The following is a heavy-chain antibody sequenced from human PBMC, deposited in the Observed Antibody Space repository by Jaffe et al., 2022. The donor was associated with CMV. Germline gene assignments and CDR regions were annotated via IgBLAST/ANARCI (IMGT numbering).Heavy chain of an antibody. J-gene: IGHJ3*02. CDR1: GFTFSSYS. D-gene: IGHD3-16*01. CDR3: ARDDRGGDAFDI. CDR2: ISSSSSYI. V-gene: IGHV3-21*01. Sequence: EVQLVESGGGLVKPGGSLRLSCAASGFTFSSYSMNWVRQAPGKGLEWVSSISSSSSYIYYADSVKGRFTISRDNAKNSLYLQMNSLRAEDTAVYYCARDDRGGDAFDIWGQGTMVTVSS.